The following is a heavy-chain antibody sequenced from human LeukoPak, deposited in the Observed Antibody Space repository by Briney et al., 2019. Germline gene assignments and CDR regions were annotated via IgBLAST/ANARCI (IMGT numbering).Heavy chain of an antibody. J-gene: IGHJ4*02. CDR1: GFTVSTYY. CDR3: ALDSGPYYFDY. D-gene: IGHD3/OR15-3a*01. V-gene: IGHV3-53*01. CDR2: IYSGGST. Sequence: GGSLRLSCAASGFTVSTYYMTWVRQAPGKGLECVSVIYSGGSTYYADSVKGRFTISRDNSKNTLYLRMNSLRAEDTAVYYCALDSGPYYFDYWGQGTLVTVSS.